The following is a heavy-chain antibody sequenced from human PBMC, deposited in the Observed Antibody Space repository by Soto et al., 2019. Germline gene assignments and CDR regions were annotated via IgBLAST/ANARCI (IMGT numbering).Heavy chain of an antibody. J-gene: IGHJ6*02. D-gene: IGHD2-21*02. CDR2: IIPIFGTA. V-gene: IGHV1-69*13. Sequence: GASVKVSCKASGGTFSSYAISWVRQAPGQGLEWMGGIIPIFGTANYAQKFQGRVTITADESTSTAYMELSSLRSEDTAVYYCAREKGVTAIDYYYYGMDVWGQGTTVTVSS. CDR1: GGTFSSYA. CDR3: AREKGVTAIDYYYYGMDV.